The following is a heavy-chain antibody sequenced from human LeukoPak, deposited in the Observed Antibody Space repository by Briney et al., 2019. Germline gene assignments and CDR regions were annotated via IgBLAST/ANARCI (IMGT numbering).Heavy chain of an antibody. J-gene: IGHJ3*02. V-gene: IGHV1-8*01. CDR1: GDTFSIND. D-gene: IGHD6-13*01. CDR3: ARVTAAGTWTFDI. CDR2: MNPNSGNT. Sequence: GASVKVSCKASGDTFSINDINWLRQATGQGLEWMGWMNPNSGNTGYAQKFQGRVTMTRNTSISTAYMELTDLRSEDTAVYYCARVTAAGTWTFDIWGQGTKVTVSS.